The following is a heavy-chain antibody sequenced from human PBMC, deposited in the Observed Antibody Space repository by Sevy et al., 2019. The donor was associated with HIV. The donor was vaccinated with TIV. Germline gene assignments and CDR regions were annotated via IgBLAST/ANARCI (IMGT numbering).Heavy chain of an antibody. V-gene: IGHV3-7*01. CDR1: GFTFSSYW. Sequence: GGYLRLSCAASGFTFSSYWLNWVRQAPGKGLEWVANIKQDGSERYYVDSVKGRFTISRDNAKNSLYLQMNSLRAEDTAVYYCARGSFCSSACCYSGGYHYWGQGTLVTVSS. J-gene: IGHJ4*01. CDR3: ARGSFCSSACCYSGGYHY. D-gene: IGHD2-2*01. CDR2: IKQDGSER.